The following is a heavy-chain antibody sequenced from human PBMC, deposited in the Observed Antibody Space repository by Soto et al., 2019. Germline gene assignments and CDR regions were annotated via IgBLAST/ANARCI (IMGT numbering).Heavy chain of an antibody. V-gene: IGHV5-51*01. D-gene: IGHD3-10*01. CDR1: GYRFATYW. Sequence: EVQLVQSGAEVKKPGESLKISCKGSGYRFATYWIGWVRQMPGKGLEWMGIIYPGDSDTRYSPSFQGQVTISADKSISTAYLQWSSLKASDTAMYYCARDSTYYYGSGSYKVYYGMDVWGQGTTVTVSS. J-gene: IGHJ6*02. CDR2: IYPGDSDT. CDR3: ARDSTYYYGSGSYKVYYGMDV.